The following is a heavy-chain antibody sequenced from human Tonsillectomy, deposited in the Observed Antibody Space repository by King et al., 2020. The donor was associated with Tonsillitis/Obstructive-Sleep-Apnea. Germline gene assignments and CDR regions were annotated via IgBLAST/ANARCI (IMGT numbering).Heavy chain of an antibody. V-gene: IGHV4-59*01. CDR1: GGSISNYY. CDR3: ARDMVLEAGGDAFDI. Sequence: QLQESGPGLVKPSETLSLTCTVSGGSISNYYWSWIRQPPGQGLEWIGFIYYSGSTNYNPSLKSRVTISVDTSKNQFSLKLSSVTAADTAVYYCARDMVLEAGGDAFDIWGQGTMVTVSS. D-gene: IGHD2-8*01. CDR2: IYYSGST. J-gene: IGHJ3*02.